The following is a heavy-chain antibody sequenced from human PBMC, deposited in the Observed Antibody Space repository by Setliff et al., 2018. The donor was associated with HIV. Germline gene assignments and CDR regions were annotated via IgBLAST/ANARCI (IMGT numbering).Heavy chain of an antibody. CDR3: ARGVSSIAGLNTLQSA. CDR1: GFTFISYA. CDR2: ISGSGGST. J-gene: IGHJ5*02. D-gene: IGHD6-13*01. V-gene: IGHV3-23*01. Sequence: GGSLRLSCAASGFTFISYAMSWVRQAPGKGLEWVSAISGSGGSTYYADSVKGRFTISRDNAKNSLYLQMNSLRAEDTAVYYCARGVSSIAGLNTLQSAWGQGVLVTVSS.